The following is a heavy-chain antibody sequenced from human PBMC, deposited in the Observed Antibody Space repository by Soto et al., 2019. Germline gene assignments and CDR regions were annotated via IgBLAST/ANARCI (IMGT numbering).Heavy chain of an antibody. V-gene: IGHV3-23*01. CDR2: ISGSGGST. D-gene: IGHD3-10*01. Sequence: GGSLRLSCAASGFTFSSYAMSWVRQAPGKGLEWVSAISGSGGSTYYADSVKGRFTISRDNSKNTLYLQMNSLRAEDTAVYYRAKGLGELNPKTYYYYYGMDVWGQGTTVTVSS. CDR3: AKGLGELNPKTYYYYYGMDV. J-gene: IGHJ6*02. CDR1: GFTFSSYA.